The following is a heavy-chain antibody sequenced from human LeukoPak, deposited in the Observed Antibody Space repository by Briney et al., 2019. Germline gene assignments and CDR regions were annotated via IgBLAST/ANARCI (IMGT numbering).Heavy chain of an antibody. CDR1: GGSISSSSYY. D-gene: IGHD5-12*01. V-gene: IGHV4-39*01. CDR3: ARHAGLRFHLNWFDP. Sequence: SETLSLTCTVSGGSISSSSYYWGWIRQPPGKGLEWIGSIYYSGRNYYNPSIKSRVTISVETSKNHFSLKLSSVTAADTAVYYCARHAGLRFHLNWFDPWGQGTLVTVSS. CDR2: IYYSGRN. J-gene: IGHJ5*02.